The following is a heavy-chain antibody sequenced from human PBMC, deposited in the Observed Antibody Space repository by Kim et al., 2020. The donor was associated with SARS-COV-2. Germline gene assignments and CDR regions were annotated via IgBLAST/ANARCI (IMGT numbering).Heavy chain of an antibody. CDR3: AKGRYFDWSYYGMDV. CDR1: GFTFSSYA. CDR2: ISGSGGST. J-gene: IGHJ6*02. Sequence: GGSLRLSCAASGFTFSSYAMSWVRQAPGKGLEWVSAISGSGGSTYYADSVKGRFTISRDNSKNTLYLQMNSLRAEETAVYYCAKGRYFDWSYYGMDVWGQGTTVTVSS. V-gene: IGHV3-23*01. D-gene: IGHD3-9*01.